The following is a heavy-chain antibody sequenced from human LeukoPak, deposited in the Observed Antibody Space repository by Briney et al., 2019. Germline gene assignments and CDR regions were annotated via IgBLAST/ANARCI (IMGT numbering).Heavy chain of an antibody. CDR3: ARVRIGQQLDKYYYYAMDV. J-gene: IGHJ6*02. CDR1: GYTFIGYY. Sequence: GASVKVSCKASGYTFIGYYLHWVRQAPGQGLEWMGWINPNSGDTNYAQNFQGRVTMTRDTSISTAYMDLSRLRSDDTAVYYCARVRIGQQLDKYYYYAMDVWGQGTTVTVSS. V-gene: IGHV1-2*02. CDR2: INPNSGDT. D-gene: IGHD6-13*01.